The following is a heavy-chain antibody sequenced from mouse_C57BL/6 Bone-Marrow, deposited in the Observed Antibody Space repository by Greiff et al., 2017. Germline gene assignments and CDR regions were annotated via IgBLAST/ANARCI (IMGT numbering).Heavy chain of an antibody. V-gene: IGHV1-9*01. CDR2: ILPGSGST. D-gene: IGHD1-1*01. CDR3: AREFYYGSFYAMDY. CDR1: GYTFTGYW. Sequence: QVQLQQSGAELMKPGASVKLSCKATGYTFTGYWIEWVKQRPGHGLEWIGEILPGSGSTHYNEKFKGKATFTADTSSNTAYMQLSSLTTEDAAIFYCAREFYYGSFYAMDYWGQGTSVTVSS. J-gene: IGHJ4*01.